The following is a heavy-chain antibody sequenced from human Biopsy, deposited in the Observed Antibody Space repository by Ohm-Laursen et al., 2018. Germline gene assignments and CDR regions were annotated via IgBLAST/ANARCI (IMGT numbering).Heavy chain of an antibody. CDR2: IRRNSAII. CDR1: GFTFDDYG. CDR3: ARDRGGARYGMDV. D-gene: IGHD5-18*01. Sequence: SLRLSCSASGFTFDDYGMHWGRQPPGKGLEWVSGIRRNSAIIDYADSVRGRFTISRDNARRFLFLQMNNLKSEDTAFYYCARDRGGARYGMDVRGRGSPVTVPS. J-gene: IGHJ2*01. V-gene: IGHV3-9*01.